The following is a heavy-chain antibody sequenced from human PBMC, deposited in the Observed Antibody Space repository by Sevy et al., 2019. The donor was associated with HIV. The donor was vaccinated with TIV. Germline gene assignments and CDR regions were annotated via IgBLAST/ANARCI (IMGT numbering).Heavy chain of an antibody. V-gene: IGHV3-33*06. CDR3: AKEDYYYGMDV. CDR1: GFTFSSYG. J-gene: IGHJ6*02. CDR2: IWYDGSNK. Sequence: GGSLRLSCAASGFTFSSYGMHWVRQAPGKGLEWVAVIWYDGSNKYYADSVKGRFTISRDNSKNTLYLQMNSLRAEDTAVFYCAKEDYYYGMDVWGQGTTVTVSS.